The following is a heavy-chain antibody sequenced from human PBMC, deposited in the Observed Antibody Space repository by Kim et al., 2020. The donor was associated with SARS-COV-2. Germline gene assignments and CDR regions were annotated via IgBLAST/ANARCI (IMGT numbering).Heavy chain of an antibody. J-gene: IGHJ4*02. CDR3: ARDLGNASAVWLVAVNY. D-gene: IGHD6-19*01. Sequence: VKGRFTISNDNSKNQLDLQMNSLRAEDTAVYYCARDLGNASAVWLVAVNYWGQGTLVTVSS. V-gene: IGHV3-30*07.